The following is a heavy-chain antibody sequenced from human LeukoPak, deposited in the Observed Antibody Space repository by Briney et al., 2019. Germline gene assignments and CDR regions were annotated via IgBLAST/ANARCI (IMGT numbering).Heavy chain of an antibody. J-gene: IGHJ4*01. Sequence: PGGSLRLSCAASGFTFSNSAMSWVRQAPGKGLEWVSTLSGSGITTYYAASVKGRFTISRDNLKKTPYMQMKSLRAEDTVVYYCAKCIYSIGWSYFDYWGHGSLVSVSS. V-gene: IGHV3-23*01. CDR2: LSGSGITT. D-gene: IGHD6-19*01. CDR1: GFTFSNSA. CDR3: AKCIYSIGWSYFDY.